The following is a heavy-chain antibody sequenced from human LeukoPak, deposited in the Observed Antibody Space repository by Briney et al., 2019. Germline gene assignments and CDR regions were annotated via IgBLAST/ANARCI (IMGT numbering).Heavy chain of an antibody. J-gene: IGHJ4*02. CDR1: GGSFSGYY. D-gene: IGHD3-22*01. Sequence: SETLSLTCAVYGGSFSGYYWSWIRQPPGKGLEWIGEVNQSGSTNYNPSLKSRVTISVDASKNQFSLKLSSVTAADTAVYYCARRFYDSSGYYPTFDYWGQGTLVTVSS. CDR3: ARRFYDSSGYYPTFDY. CDR2: VNQSGST. V-gene: IGHV4-34*01.